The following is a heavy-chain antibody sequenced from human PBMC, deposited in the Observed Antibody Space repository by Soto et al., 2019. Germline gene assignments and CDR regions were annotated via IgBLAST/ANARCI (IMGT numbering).Heavy chain of an antibody. D-gene: IGHD1-26*01. CDR2: IYYSGTT. Sequence: QVQLQESGPGLVKPSDTRSLTCAVTGYYISSSNWWGWIRQPPGKGLEWIGYIYYSGTTYYNPSLKSRVTMSVDTSKNQFSLKLTSVTAVDTAVYYCARREIQGPIDYWGQGTLVTVSS. CDR1: GYYISSSNW. V-gene: IGHV4-28*01. CDR3: ARREIQGPIDY. J-gene: IGHJ4*02.